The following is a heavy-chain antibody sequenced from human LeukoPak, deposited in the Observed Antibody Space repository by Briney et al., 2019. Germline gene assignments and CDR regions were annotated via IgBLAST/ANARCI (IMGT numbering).Heavy chain of an antibody. CDR1: GFTFDDYA. Sequence: PGGSLRLSCAASGFTFDDYAMHWVRQAPGKGLEWVSAISVSGGSTYYADSVKGRFTISRDNSKNTLYLQMNSLRAEETAVYYCAKERSRGGDCLDYWGQGTLVTVSS. D-gene: IGHD2-21*02. J-gene: IGHJ4*02. CDR2: ISVSGGST. V-gene: IGHV3-23*01. CDR3: AKERSRGGDCLDY.